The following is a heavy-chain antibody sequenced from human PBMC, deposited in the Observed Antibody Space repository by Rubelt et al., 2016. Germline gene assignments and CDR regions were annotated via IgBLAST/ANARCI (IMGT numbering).Heavy chain of an antibody. Sequence: QVQLQESGPGLVRPSETLSLTCSVSGASISTYYWTWIRQPPGKGLEWIGYIYYTGSTNNNPSLKRRVTISLDTSKTQFSLKLIAVTAADTAVYYCARSKTAIQLNAFDIWGQGTMVTVSS. V-gene: IGHV4-59*01. CDR3: ARSKTAIQLNAFDI. CDR2: IYYTGST. D-gene: IGHD5-18*01. J-gene: IGHJ3*02. CDR1: GASISTYY.